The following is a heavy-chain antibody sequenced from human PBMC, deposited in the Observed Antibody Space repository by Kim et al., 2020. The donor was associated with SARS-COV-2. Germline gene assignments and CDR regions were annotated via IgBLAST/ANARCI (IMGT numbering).Heavy chain of an antibody. CDR2: ISYDGSNK. D-gene: IGHD1-26*01. V-gene: IGHV3-30*04. CDR3: ARAREGHYYYGMDV. J-gene: IGHJ6*02. CDR1: GFTFSSYA. Sequence: GGSLRLSCAASGFTFSSYAMHWVRQAPGKGLEWVAVISYDGSNKYYADSVKGRFTISRDNSKNTLYLQMNSLRAEDTAVYYCARAREGHYYYGMDVWGQGTTVTVSS.